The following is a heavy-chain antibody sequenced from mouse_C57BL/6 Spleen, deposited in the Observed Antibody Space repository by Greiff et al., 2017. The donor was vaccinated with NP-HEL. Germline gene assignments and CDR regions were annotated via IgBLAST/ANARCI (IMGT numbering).Heavy chain of an antibody. CDR3: ASASSGCFAY. V-gene: IGHV1-54*01. D-gene: IGHD3-2*02. CDR2: INPGSGGT. Sequence: QVQLKESGAELVRPGTSVKVSCKASGYAFTNYLIEWVKQRPGQGLEWIGVINPGSGGTNYNEKFKGKATLTADKSSSTAYMQLSSLTSEDSAVYFCASASSGCFAYWGQGTLVTVSA. CDR1: GYAFTNYL. J-gene: IGHJ3*01.